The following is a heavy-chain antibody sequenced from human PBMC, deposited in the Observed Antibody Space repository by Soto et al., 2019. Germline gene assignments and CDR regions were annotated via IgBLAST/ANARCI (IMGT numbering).Heavy chain of an antibody. V-gene: IGHV4-30-2*01. CDR3: ARGRRVTTVTHFDY. CDR2: VYHSGST. Sequence: SETLSLTCAVSGGYISSGGDSWSWIRQPPGKGLEWIGYVYHSGSTYYNPSLKSRVTISVDRSKNQFSLKLSSVTAADTAVYYCARGRRVTTVTHFDYWGQGTLVTVS. D-gene: IGHD4-17*01. J-gene: IGHJ4*02. CDR1: GGYISSGGDS.